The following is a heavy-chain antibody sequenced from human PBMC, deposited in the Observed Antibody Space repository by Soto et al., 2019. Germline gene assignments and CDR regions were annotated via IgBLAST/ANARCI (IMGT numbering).Heavy chain of an antibody. V-gene: IGHV3-64D*06. D-gene: IGHD3-10*01. CDR3: VSQKYYASGSYLH. CDR1: GFTFSSYT. Sequence: GGSLRLSCSASGFTFSSYTMHWVRQAPGKGLEYVSVITSNGGSTYYADSVKGRFTISRDNSKNTLYLEMSSLRAEDTAVYYCVSQKYYASGSYLHWGQGPLVTVYS. CDR2: ITSNGGST. J-gene: IGHJ4*02.